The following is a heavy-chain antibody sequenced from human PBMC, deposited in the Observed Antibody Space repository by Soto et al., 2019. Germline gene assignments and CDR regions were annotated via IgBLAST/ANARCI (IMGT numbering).Heavy chain of an antibody. CDR2: ISSSGSTI. Sequence: HPGGSLRLSCAASGFTFSSYEMNWVRQAPGKGLEWVSYISSSGSTIYYADSVKGRFTISRDNAKNSLYLQMNSLRAEDTAVYYCARHLYYDSSGYYGSGGAFDIWGQGTMVTVS. CDR1: GFTFSSYE. CDR3: ARHLYYDSSGYYGSGGAFDI. V-gene: IGHV3-48*03. D-gene: IGHD3-22*01. J-gene: IGHJ3*02.